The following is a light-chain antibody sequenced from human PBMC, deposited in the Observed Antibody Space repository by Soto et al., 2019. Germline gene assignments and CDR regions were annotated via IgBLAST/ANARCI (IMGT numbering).Light chain of an antibody. Sequence: EIVLTQSPDTLSLSPGERATLSCRASQTVNNNYVAWYQQKPGQAPRLLIYGASTRATGIPARFSGSGSGTEFTLTISSLQSEDFAVYYCQQYNNWPPWTFGQGTKVDIK. CDR2: GAS. CDR3: QQYNNWPPWT. J-gene: IGKJ1*01. V-gene: IGKV3-15*01. CDR1: QTVNNN.